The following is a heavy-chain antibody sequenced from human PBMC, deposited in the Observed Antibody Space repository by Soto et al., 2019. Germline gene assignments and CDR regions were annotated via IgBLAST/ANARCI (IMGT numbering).Heavy chain of an antibody. CDR2: INPSGGST. D-gene: IGHD3-22*01. V-gene: IGHV1-46*01. Sequence: ASVKVSCKASGYTFTSYYMHWVRQAPGQGLEWMGIINPSGGSTSYAQKFQGRVTMTRDTSTSTVYMELSSLRSEDTAVYYCARDLGITMIVVVNYYYGMDVWGQGTTVTVSS. J-gene: IGHJ6*02. CDR3: ARDLGITMIVVVNYYYGMDV. CDR1: GYTFTSYY.